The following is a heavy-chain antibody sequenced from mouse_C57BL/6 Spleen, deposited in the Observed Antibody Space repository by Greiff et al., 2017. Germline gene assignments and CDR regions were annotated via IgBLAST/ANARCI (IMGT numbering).Heavy chain of an antibody. J-gene: IGHJ1*03. CDR3: ARDYYGSSYVDWYFDV. CDR2: IDPANGNT. D-gene: IGHD1-1*01. V-gene: IGHV14-3*01. CDR1: GFNIKNTY. Sequence: VQLQQSVAELVRPGASVKLSCTASGFNIKNTYMHWVKQRPEQGLEWIGRIDPANGNTKYAPKFQGKATITADTSSNTAYLQLSSLTSEDTAIYYCARDYYGSSYVDWYFDVWGTGTTVTVSS.